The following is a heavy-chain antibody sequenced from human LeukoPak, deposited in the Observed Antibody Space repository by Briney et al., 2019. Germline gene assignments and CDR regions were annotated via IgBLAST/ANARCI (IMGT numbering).Heavy chain of an antibody. V-gene: IGHV4-59*01. CDR3: AREGLYGDYVWSLDY. D-gene: IGHD4-17*01. J-gene: IGHJ4*02. CDR2: IYYSGNT. Sequence: SETLSLTCTVTGGFISSSYWTWIRQPPGKGLEWIASIYYSGNTNYNPSLKSRLTISVDTSDNQFSLKLSSVTAADTAVYYCAREGLYGDYVWSLDYWGQGTLVTVSS. CDR1: GGFISSSY.